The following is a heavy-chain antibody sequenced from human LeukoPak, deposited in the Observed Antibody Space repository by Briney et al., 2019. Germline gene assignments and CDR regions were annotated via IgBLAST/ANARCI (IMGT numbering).Heavy chain of an antibody. D-gene: IGHD6-19*01. V-gene: IGHV1-69*13. CDR2: IIPIFGTA. Sequence: ASVTVSCTASGGTFSSYAISWVRQAPGQGLEWMGGIIPIFGTANYAQKFRGRVTITADESTSTAYMELSSLRSEDTAVYYCARLIAVAGTGLFDYWGQGTLVTVSS. J-gene: IGHJ4*02. CDR3: ARLIAVAGTGLFDY. CDR1: GGTFSSYA.